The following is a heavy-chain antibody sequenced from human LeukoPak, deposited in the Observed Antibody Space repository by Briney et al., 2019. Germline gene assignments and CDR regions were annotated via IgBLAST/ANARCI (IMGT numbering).Heavy chain of an antibody. V-gene: IGHV3-9*01. CDR2: ISWNSGSI. J-gene: IGHJ6*02. Sequence: QPGRSLRLSCAASGFTFDDYAMHWVRQAPGKGLEWVSGISWNSGSIGYAYSVKGRFTISRDNAKNSLYLQMNSLRAEDTALYYCAKDLGYGSGPKNYYYYGMDVWGQGTTVTVSS. CDR1: GFTFDDYA. D-gene: IGHD3-10*01. CDR3: AKDLGYGSGPKNYYYYGMDV.